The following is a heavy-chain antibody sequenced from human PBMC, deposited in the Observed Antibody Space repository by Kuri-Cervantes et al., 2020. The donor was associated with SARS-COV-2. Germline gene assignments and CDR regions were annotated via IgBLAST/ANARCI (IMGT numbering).Heavy chain of an antibody. CDR2: MNPNSGNT. Sequence: ASVKVSCKASGYTFTSYDINWVRQATGQGLEWMGWMNPNSGNTGYAQKFQGRVTITADESTSTAYMELSSLRSEDTAVYYCARVRIVVVIDAFDIWGQGTMVTVSS. D-gene: IGHD3-22*01. J-gene: IGHJ3*02. CDR1: GYTFTSYD. CDR3: ARVRIVVVIDAFDI. V-gene: IGHV1-8*03.